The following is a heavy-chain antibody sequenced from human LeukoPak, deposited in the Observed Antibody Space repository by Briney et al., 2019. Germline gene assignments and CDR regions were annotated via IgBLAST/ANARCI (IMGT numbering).Heavy chain of an antibody. V-gene: IGHV3-11*04. CDR1: GFTSRFLG. CDR3: ASVLDFWSGYYTRPFDY. D-gene: IGHD3-3*01. J-gene: IGHJ4*02. Sequence: GGSLRLSCTYSGFTSRFLGMSWIRQAPGKGLEWVSYISSSGSTIYYADSVKGRFTISRDNAKNSLYLQMNSLRAEDTAVYYCASVLDFWSGYYTRPFDYWGQGTLVTVSS. CDR2: ISSSGSTI.